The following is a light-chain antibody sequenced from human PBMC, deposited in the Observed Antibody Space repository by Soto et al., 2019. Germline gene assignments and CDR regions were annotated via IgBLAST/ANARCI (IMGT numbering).Light chain of an antibody. V-gene: IGKV4-1*01. J-gene: IGKJ1*01. CDR2: WAS. CDR1: QSVDSNY. CDR3: QQYYSPPHT. Sequence: EIVLTQSPGTLSLSPGEEATLSCRASQSVDSNYLAWYQQKPGQPPKLLIYWASTRESGVPDRFSGSGSGTDFTLTISSLQAEDVAVYYCQQYYSPPHTFGQRTKADIK.